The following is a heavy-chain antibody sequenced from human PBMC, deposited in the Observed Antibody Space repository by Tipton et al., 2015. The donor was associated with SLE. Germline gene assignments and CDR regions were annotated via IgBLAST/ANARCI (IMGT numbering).Heavy chain of an antibody. J-gene: IGHJ4*02. D-gene: IGHD5-12*01. CDR2: IYLSGNT. V-gene: IGHV4-4*07. CDR1: GGSIRSDS. Sequence: TLSLTCTVSGGSIRSDSWSWIRPPAGKGLEWIGRIYLSGNTDYNPSLKSRVTMSVYTSKSQFSLRLSSVTAADTAVYYCARDKTGGYYDFDYWGQGTLVTVSS. CDR3: ARDKTGGYYDFDY.